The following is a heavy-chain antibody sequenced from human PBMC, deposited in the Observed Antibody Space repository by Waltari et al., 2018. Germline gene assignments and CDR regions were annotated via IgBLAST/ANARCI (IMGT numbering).Heavy chain of an antibody. CDR2: INHSGST. CDR1: GGSFSGYY. CDR3: ARRKAIFGVVLPFDY. J-gene: IGHJ4*02. V-gene: IGHV4-34*01. Sequence: QVQLQQWGAGLLKPSETLSLTCAVSGGSFSGYYWSWIRQPPGKGLEWIGEINHSGSTNYNPSLKSRVTISVDTSKNQFSLKLSSVTAADTAVYYCARRKAIFGVVLPFDYWGQGTLVTVSS. D-gene: IGHD3-3*01.